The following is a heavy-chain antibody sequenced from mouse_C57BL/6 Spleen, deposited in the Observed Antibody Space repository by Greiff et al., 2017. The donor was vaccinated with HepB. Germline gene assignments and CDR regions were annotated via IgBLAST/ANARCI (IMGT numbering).Heavy chain of an antibody. Sequence: DVQLVESEGGLVQPGSSMKLSCTASGFTFSDYYMAWVRQVPEKGLEWVANINYDGSSTYYLDSLKSRFIISRDNAKNILYLQMSSLKSEDTATYYCARDGTGSMDYWGQGTSVTVSS. J-gene: IGHJ4*01. V-gene: IGHV5-16*01. D-gene: IGHD4-1*01. CDR2: INYDGSST. CDR1: GFTFSDYY. CDR3: ARDGTGSMDY.